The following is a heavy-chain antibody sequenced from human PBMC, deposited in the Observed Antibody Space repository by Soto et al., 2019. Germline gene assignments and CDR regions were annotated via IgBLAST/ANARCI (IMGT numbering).Heavy chain of an antibody. CDR1: GFTFSSYW. Sequence: EVQLVESGGGLVQPGGSLILSCAASGFTFSSYWMHWVREAPGKGLVWISRINTDGSSTSYVDSVQGRFTISRDNGKNTLFLQMNSLRGEDTAVYYCARRGSGVTRGLHYWGQGTLVTVSS. J-gene: IGHJ4*02. CDR2: INTDGSST. V-gene: IGHV3-74*01. D-gene: IGHD2-15*01. CDR3: ARRGSGVTRGLHY.